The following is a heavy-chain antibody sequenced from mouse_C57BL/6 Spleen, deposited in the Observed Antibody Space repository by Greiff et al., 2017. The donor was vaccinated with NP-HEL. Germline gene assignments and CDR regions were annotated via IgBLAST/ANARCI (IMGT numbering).Heavy chain of an antibody. CDR3: ARELGRDHYYFDY. J-gene: IGHJ2*01. CDR2: ISSGGSYT. V-gene: IGHV5-6*01. D-gene: IGHD4-1*01. Sequence: EVQLVESGGDLVKPGGSLKLSCAASGFTFSSYGMSWVRQTPDKRLEWVATISSGGSYTYYPDSVKGRFTISRDNAKNTLYLQMSSLKSEDTAMYYCARELGRDHYYFDYWGQGTTLTVSS. CDR1: GFTFSSYG.